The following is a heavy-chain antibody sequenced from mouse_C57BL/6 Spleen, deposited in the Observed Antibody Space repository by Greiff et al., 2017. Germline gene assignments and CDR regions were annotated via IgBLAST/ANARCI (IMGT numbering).Heavy chain of an antibody. CDR2: ITPSSGYT. Sequence: QFQLQQSGAELARPGASVKMSCKASGYTFTSYTMHWVKQRPGQGLEWIGYITPSSGYTKYNQKFKDKATLTADKSSSTAYMQLSSLTSEDSAVYYCARDDGYYYAMDYWGQGTSVTVSS. CDR1: GYTFTSYT. CDR3: ARDDGYYYAMDY. J-gene: IGHJ4*01. D-gene: IGHD2-3*01. V-gene: IGHV1-4*01.